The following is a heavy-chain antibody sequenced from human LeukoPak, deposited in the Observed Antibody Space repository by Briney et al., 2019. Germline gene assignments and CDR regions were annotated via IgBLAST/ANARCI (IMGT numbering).Heavy chain of an antibody. D-gene: IGHD3-10*01. CDR1: GGSFSGYY. J-gene: IGHJ6*04. V-gene: IGHV4-34*01. CDR2: IDHSGST. Sequence: SETLSLNCAVYGGSFSGYYWSWIRHPPGRGLEWIAEIDHSGSTHYNPSLKSRVIISVDMSQHQVSLRLNSLTAADTAVYYCARGYTYYGSGSPPGDVWGNGTSVIVSS. CDR3: ARGYTYYGSGSPPGDV.